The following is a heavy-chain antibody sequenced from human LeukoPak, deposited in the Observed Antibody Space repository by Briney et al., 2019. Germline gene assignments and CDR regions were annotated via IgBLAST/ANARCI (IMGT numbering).Heavy chain of an antibody. CDR2: IKQDGSVE. Sequence: GGSLRLSCAASGFTYTNYWMAWVRQAPGKGLQWVASIKQDGSVEYYVDSVKGRFTISRDNAKNSHYLQMNSLRVEDMAVYYCARWADDSGIYYTASWGQGTLVTVSS. J-gene: IGHJ5*02. CDR1: GFTYTNYW. D-gene: IGHD3-10*01. V-gene: IGHV3-7*01. CDR3: ARWADDSGIYYTAS.